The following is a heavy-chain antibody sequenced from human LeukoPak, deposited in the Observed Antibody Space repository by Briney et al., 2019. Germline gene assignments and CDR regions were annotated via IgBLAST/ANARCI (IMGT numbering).Heavy chain of an antibody. CDR2: IGSSGSTI. V-gene: IGHV3-11*01. CDR1: GFTFSDYY. J-gene: IGHJ4*02. D-gene: IGHD5-12*01. Sequence: GGSLRLSCAASGFTFSDYYMSWIRQAPGKGLEWVSYIGSSGSTIYYADSVKGRFTISRDNARNSLYLQMNSLRAEDTAVYYCARDSAGGYDEDYSDYWGQGTLVTVSS. CDR3: ARDSAGGYDEDYSDY.